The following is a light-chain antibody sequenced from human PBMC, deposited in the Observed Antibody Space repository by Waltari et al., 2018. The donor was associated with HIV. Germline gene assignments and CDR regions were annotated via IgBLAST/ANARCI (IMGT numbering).Light chain of an antibody. CDR2: EVN. CDR3: SSYAGSAVV. Sequence: QSALTQPPSASGSRGQSVTISCTGTSSDVGAYNYVSWYQQYPGMAPKLIIYEVNKRPSGLPGRCSGSKSGNTASLTVSGLQAEDEADFYCSSYAGSAVVFGGGTKLTVL. V-gene: IGLV2-8*01. CDR1: SSDVGAYNY. J-gene: IGLJ2*01.